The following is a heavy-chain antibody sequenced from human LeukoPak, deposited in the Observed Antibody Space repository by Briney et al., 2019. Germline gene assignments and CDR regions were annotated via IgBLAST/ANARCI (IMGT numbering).Heavy chain of an antibody. CDR3: AKEGRTTGFDY. CDR1: GFTVSSNY. Sequence: PGGSLRLSCAASGFTVSSNYMSWVRQAPGKGLEWVSVLFSGGSTYYADSVKGRFTISRDNSKNTLYLQMNSLRAEDTAVYYCAKEGRTTGFDYWGQGTLVTVSS. J-gene: IGHJ4*02. V-gene: IGHV3-53*05. CDR2: LFSGGST. D-gene: IGHD1-7*01.